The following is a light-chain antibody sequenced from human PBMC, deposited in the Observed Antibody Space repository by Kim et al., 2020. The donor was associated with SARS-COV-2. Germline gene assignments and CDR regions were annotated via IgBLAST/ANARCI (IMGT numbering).Light chain of an antibody. CDR1: GVDVDDYNY. Sequence: GHTVTISGTGTGVDVDDYNYCSRHQPHPAKAPMLIIVADSPRPFAAPFRFSGSKSANSASLSISGPQAEDEADYYCCAYAGTYTWVFGGGTQLTVL. CDR3: CAYAGTYTWV. CDR2: ADS. V-gene: IGLV2-11*01. J-gene: IGLJ3*02.